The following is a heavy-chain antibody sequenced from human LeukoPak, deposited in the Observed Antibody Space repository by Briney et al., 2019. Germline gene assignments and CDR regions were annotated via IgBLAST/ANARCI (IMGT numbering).Heavy chain of an antibody. Sequence: SETLSLTCAVYGGSFSGFYWSWIRQPPGKGLEWIGEINHSGTTNYNPSLKSRVTISIDTSRKQISLKLTSVTAADTAVYYCARASSYDGATRRNAAWLGPWGQGTLVTVSS. CDR2: INHSGTT. J-gene: IGHJ5*02. CDR3: ARASSYDGATRRNAAWLGP. CDR1: GGSFSGFY. V-gene: IGHV4-34*01. D-gene: IGHD3-22*01.